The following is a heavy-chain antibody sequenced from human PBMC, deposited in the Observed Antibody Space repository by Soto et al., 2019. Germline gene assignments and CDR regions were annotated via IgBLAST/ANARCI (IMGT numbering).Heavy chain of an antibody. CDR1: GYTFTSYY. J-gene: IGHJ5*02. CDR2: INPSGGST. CDR3: ARDLVVAAITNWFDP. D-gene: IGHD2-15*01. V-gene: IGHV1-46*01. Sequence: ASVKVSCKASGYTFTSYYMHWVRQAPGQGLEWMGIINPSGGSTSNAQKFQGRVTMTRDTSTSTVYMELSSLRSEDTAGYYCARDLVVAAITNWFDPWGQGTLVTVSS.